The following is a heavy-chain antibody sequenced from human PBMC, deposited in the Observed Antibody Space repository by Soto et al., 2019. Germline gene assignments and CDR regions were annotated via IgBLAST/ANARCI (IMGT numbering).Heavy chain of an antibody. D-gene: IGHD7-27*01. CDR1: GFTFSSFA. CDR2: ISSDGTNK. V-gene: IGHV3-30-3*01. CDR3: GRVMTSWGAGGY. Sequence: QVQLLESGGGVVQPGRSLRLSCAASGFTFSSFAMHWVRQAPGKGLEWLASISSDGTNKYYVDSVKGRFTISRDNSKITLYLQMNSLRVEDTAGYYCGRVMTSWGAGGYWGQGTLVTVSS. J-gene: IGHJ4*02.